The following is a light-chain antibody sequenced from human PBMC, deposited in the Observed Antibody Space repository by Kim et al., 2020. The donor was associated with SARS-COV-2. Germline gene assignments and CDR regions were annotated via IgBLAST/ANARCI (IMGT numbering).Light chain of an antibody. CDR1: SGSVSTRHY. CDR2: STN. Sequence: QTVVTQEPTFSASPGETVTLTCGLTSGSVSTRHYPSWYQETPGQAPRTLIYSTNTRSSGVPDRFSGSILGDKAALTITGAQADDECDYYCVLYMGSGIWVFGGGTQLTVL. J-gene: IGLJ3*02. V-gene: IGLV8-61*01. CDR3: VLYMGSGIWV.